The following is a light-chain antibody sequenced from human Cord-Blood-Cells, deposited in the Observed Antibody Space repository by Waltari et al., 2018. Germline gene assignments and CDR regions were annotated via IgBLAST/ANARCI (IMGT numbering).Light chain of an antibody. J-gene: IGKJ5*01. CDR3: QQRSNWPPIT. V-gene: IGKV3-11*01. CDR2: DAS. CDR1: QSVSSY. Sequence: EIVLTQSPATLSLSPGERATLSCRASQSVSSYLAWYQQKPGQAPRLLIYDASNRATGIPARFSCSGSGTDFTLTISSLDPEDFAVYYCQQRSNWPPITFGQGTRLEIK.